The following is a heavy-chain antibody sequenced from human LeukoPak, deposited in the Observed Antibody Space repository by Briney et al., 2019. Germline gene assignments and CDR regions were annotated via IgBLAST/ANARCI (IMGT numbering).Heavy chain of an antibody. V-gene: IGHV3-74*01. Sequence: GGSLRLSCAVSAFTFSRRWMHWVRQAPGKGLVWLALINDDGTTNYADSVRGRFTASRDDAKSTVYLQMSSLRADDTAVYYCHPLSYVSNWGQGTLVTVSA. J-gene: IGHJ4*02. CDR3: HPLSYVSN. D-gene: IGHD3-22*01. CDR1: AFTFSRRW. CDR2: INDDGTT.